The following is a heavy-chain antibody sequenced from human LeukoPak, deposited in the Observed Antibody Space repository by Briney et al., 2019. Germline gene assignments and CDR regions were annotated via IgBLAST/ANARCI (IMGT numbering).Heavy chain of an antibody. Sequence: GGSLRLSCAASGFIFSAYEMNWARQAPGRGPEWISYISNSGSTIYYADSVRGRFTMSRDNAEKSISLEMNSLRVDDTAVYYCVRDLTLVRQGNFDYWGQGTLVTVSS. J-gene: IGHJ4*02. CDR3: VRDLTLVRQGNFDY. CDR1: GFIFSAYE. CDR2: ISNSGSTI. V-gene: IGHV3-48*03. D-gene: IGHD3-10*01.